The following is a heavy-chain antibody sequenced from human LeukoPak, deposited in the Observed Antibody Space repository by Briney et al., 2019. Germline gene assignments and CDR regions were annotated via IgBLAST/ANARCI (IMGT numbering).Heavy chain of an antibody. J-gene: IGHJ6*02. CDR1: GFTVSSHW. Sequence: GRSLRLSCAASGFTVSSHWMRWVRQAPGKGLVWVSRISSDGSTTDYADSVKGRFTISRDSAKKTLYLQLSSLRAEDSAVYYCTRDRAPSKYTSYERACYYGMDVWGQGTTVTVSS. D-gene: IGHD5-12*01. V-gene: IGHV3-74*01. CDR2: ISSDGSTT. CDR3: TRDRAPSKYTSYERACYYGMDV.